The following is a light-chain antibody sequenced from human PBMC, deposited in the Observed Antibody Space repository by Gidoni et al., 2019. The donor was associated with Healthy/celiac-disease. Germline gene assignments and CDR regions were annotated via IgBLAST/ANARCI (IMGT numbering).Light chain of an antibody. CDR2: GKN. V-gene: IGLV3-19*01. CDR3: NSRDSSGNHFWV. CDR1: SLKSYY. J-gene: IGLJ3*02. Sequence: SSELTQDPAVFVALGQTVRITCQGDSLKSYYASWYQQKQGQAPVLVIYGKNNRPAGIPDRFSGSRSGNTASWTITGAQAEDEAVYYCNSRDSSGNHFWVFGGGTKLTVL.